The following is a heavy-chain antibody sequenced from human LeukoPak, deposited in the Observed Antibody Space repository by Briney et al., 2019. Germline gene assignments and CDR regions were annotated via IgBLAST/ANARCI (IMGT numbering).Heavy chain of an antibody. CDR3: ARFRHIDGMDV. V-gene: IGHV3-21*01. D-gene: IGHD2-21*01. CDR2: ISSSSSYI. CDR1: GFTFSSYS. Sequence: GGSLRLSCAASGFTFSSYSMNWVRQAPGKGLEWVSSISSSSSYIYYADSAKGRFTISRDNAKNSLYLQMNSLRAEDTAVYYCARFRHIDGMDVWGQGTTVTVSS. J-gene: IGHJ6*02.